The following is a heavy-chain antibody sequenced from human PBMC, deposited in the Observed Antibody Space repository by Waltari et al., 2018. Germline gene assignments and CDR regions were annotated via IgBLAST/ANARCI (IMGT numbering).Heavy chain of an antibody. V-gene: IGHV4-38-2*02. CDR2: IYHSGST. J-gene: IGHJ4*02. D-gene: IGHD4-4*01. CDR3: ARDPPRGGSNYLRSGVDY. CDR1: GYSISSGYY. Sequence: QVQLQESGPGLVKPSETLSLTCAVSGYSISSGYYWGWIRHPPGKGLEWIGSIYHSGSTYYNPSLKSRVTISVDTSKNQFSLKLSSVTAADTAVYYCARDPPRGGSNYLRSGVDYWGQGTLVTVSS.